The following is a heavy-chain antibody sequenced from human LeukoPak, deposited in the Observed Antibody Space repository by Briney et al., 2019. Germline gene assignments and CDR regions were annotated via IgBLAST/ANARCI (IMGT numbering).Heavy chain of an antibody. CDR2: IYYSGST. V-gene: IGHV4-39*07. J-gene: IGHJ4*02. Sequence: SETLSLTCTVSGGSISSSSYYWGWIRQPPGKGLEWIGSIYYSGSTYYNPSLKSRVTIPVDTSKNQFSLKLSSVTAADTAVYYCARDRIDGYFDYWGQGTLVTVSS. CDR3: ARDRIDGYFDY. D-gene: IGHD5-24*01. CDR1: GGSISSSSYY.